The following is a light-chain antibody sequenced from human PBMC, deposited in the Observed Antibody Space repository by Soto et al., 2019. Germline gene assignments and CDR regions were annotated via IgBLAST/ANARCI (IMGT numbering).Light chain of an antibody. Sequence: QSALTQPDSVSGSPGQSVTISCTGASSDVADYNYVSWYQQHPGKAPKLMIYEVTKRPSGVPDRFSGSKSGNTASLTVSGLQAEDESDYYCSSYAGSNNWVFGGGTKLTVL. CDR3: SSYAGSNNWV. J-gene: IGLJ2*01. CDR2: EVT. V-gene: IGLV2-8*01. CDR1: SSDVADYNY.